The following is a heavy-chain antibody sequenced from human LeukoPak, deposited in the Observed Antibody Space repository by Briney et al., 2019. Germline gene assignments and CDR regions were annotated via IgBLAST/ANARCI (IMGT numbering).Heavy chain of an antibody. V-gene: IGHV3-30*18. CDR1: GFKFSTYG. J-gene: IGHJ3*01. CDR3: AKNLYDDGGYYPNDALDV. Sequence: GGSLRLSCAASGFKFSTYGMNWVRQAPGKGLEWVSIISNDERNTHYVDSVEGRFTISRDNSKNMLYLQMNSLRVEDTAIYYCAKNLYDDGGYYPNDALDVWGRGTMVIVSS. CDR2: ISNDERNT. D-gene: IGHD3-22*01.